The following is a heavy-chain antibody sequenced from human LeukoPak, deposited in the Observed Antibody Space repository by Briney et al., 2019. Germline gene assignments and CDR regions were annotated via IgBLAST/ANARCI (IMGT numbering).Heavy chain of an antibody. J-gene: IGHJ4*02. CDR1: GFTFSSYS. D-gene: IGHD6-19*01. CDR2: ISSSSSYI. V-gene: IGHV3-21*01. CDR3: ARATGYSSGWDFDY. Sequence: GGSLGLSCAASGFTFSSYSMNWVRQAPGKGLEWVSSISSSSSYIYYADSVKGRFTISRDNAKNSLYLQMNSLRAEDTAVYYCARATGYSSGWDFDYWGQGTLVTVSS.